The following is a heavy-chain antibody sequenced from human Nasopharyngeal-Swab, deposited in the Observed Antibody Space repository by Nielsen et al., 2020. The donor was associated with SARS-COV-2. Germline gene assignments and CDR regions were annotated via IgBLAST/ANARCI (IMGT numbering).Heavy chain of an antibody. CDR1: GYTFPNYG. J-gene: IGHJ4*02. V-gene: IGHV1-18*01. Sequence: ASVKVSCKASGYTFPNYGIFWVRQAPGQGLECMGWISPYNGNTNYAQTVQGRVTMTTDTSTTTAYMELRSPRSDDTAVYYCARHGVAEDYWGQGTLVTVSS. D-gene: IGHD3-3*01. CDR2: ISPYNGNT. CDR3: ARHGVAEDY.